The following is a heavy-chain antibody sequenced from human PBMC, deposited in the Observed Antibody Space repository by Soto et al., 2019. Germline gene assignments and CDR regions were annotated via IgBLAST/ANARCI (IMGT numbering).Heavy chain of an antibody. Sequence: ASVKVSFKASGYTFTGYYMHWVRQAPGQGLEWMGWINPNSGGTNYAQKFQGRVTMTRDTSISTAYMELSRLRSDDTAVYYCARPYSSGWGYYGMDVWGQGTTVTVSS. CDR2: INPNSGGT. CDR1: GYTFTGYY. D-gene: IGHD6-19*01. V-gene: IGHV1-2*02. J-gene: IGHJ6*02. CDR3: ARPYSSGWGYYGMDV.